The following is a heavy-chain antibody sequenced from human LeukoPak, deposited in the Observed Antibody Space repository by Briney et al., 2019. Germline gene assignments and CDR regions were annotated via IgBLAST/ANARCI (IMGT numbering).Heavy chain of an antibody. V-gene: IGHV4-39*07. D-gene: IGHD3-22*01. Sequence: SETLSLTCTVSGGSISSGTYYWGWIRQPPGKGLEWIGSIYHSGSTYYNPSLKSRVTISVDTSKNQFSLKLSSVTAADTAVYYCARYYYDSSGYLGVYYYYYMDVWGKGTTVTISS. J-gene: IGHJ6*03. CDR1: GGSISSGTYY. CDR2: IYHSGST. CDR3: ARYYYDSSGYLGVYYYYYMDV.